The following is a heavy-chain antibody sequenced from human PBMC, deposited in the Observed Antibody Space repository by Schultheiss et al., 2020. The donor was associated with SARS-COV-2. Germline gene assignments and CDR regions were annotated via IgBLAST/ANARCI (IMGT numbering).Heavy chain of an antibody. Sequence: GESLKISCAASGFTFSSYSMNWVRQAPGKGLEWVSSISSSSSTIYYADSVKGRFTISRDNAKNTLYLQMNSLRAEDTAVYYCAKADSMIVVVIRTDAFDIWGQGTMVTVSS. V-gene: IGHV3-48*01. CDR1: GFTFSSYS. D-gene: IGHD3-22*01. J-gene: IGHJ3*02. CDR2: ISSSSSTI. CDR3: AKADSMIVVVIRTDAFDI.